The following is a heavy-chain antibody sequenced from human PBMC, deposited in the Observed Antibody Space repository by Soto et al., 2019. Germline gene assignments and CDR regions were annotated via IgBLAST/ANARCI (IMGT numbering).Heavy chain of an antibody. Sequence: GSLRLSCAASGFTVSSNYMSWVRQAPGKGLEWVSVIYSGGSTYYAGSVKGRFTISRDNSKNTLYLQMNSLRAEDTAVYYCARASRNYYDSSGYLYYFDYGGQGTLVTVSS. CDR3: ARASRNYYDSSGYLYYFDY. CDR2: IYSGGST. CDR1: GFTVSSNY. D-gene: IGHD3-22*01. J-gene: IGHJ4*02. V-gene: IGHV3-66*01.